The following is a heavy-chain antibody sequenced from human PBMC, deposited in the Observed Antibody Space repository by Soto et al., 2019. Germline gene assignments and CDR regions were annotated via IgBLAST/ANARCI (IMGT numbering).Heavy chain of an antibody. J-gene: IGHJ5*02. CDR3: ARVAMIVVVINWFDP. CDR2: ISAYNGNT. V-gene: IGHV1-18*01. Sequence: GASVKVSCKASGYTFTSYGISWVRQAPGQGLEWMGWISAYNGNTNYAQKLQGRVTMTTDTSTSTAYMELRSLRSDDTAVYYCARVAMIVVVINWFDPWGQGTLVTSPQ. CDR1: GYTFTSYG. D-gene: IGHD3-22*01.